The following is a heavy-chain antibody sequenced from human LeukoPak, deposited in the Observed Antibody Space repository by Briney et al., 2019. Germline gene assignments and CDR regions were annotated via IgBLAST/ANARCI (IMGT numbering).Heavy chain of an antibody. CDR2: IKQDGSEK. Sequence: GGSLRLSCVASGFAFSSYWMSWVRQAPGKGLEWVANIKQDGSEKHYVDSVKGRFTISRDSAKNSLYLQMNSLRAEDTAVYYCARDAGSGPVFDYWGQGALVTVSS. CDR3: ARDAGSGPVFDY. CDR1: GFAFSSYW. V-gene: IGHV3-7*01. J-gene: IGHJ4*02. D-gene: IGHD6-19*01.